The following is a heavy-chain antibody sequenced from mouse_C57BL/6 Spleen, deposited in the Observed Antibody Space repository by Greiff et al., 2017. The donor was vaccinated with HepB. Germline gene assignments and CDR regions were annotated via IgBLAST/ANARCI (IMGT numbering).Heavy chain of an antibody. J-gene: IGHJ3*01. D-gene: IGHD1-1*01. Sequence: EVQLQQSGPELVKPGASVKISCKASGYTFTDYYMNWVKQSHGKSLEWIGDINPNNGGTSYNQKFKGKATLTVDKSSSTAYMELRSLTSEDSAVYYCEREGREGDYYGSRGFAYWGQGTLVTVSA. V-gene: IGHV1-26*01. CDR3: EREGREGDYYGSRGFAY. CDR1: GYTFTDYY. CDR2: INPNNGGT.